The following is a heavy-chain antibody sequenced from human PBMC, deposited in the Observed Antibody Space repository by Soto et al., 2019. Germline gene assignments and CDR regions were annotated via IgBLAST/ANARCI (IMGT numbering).Heavy chain of an antibody. CDR2: MNPNNGDT. V-gene: IGHV1-8*01. CDR3: ARGITAGVDY. CDR1: GYTFTNYH. Sequence: APVKVSCKASGYTFTNYHINWVRQATGQGLEWMGWMNPNNGDTGYAENFQVRVTMTRDTSISTAYMELSSLRSEDTAVYYCARGITAGVDYWGQGTLVTVSS. J-gene: IGHJ4*02. D-gene: IGHD3-10*01.